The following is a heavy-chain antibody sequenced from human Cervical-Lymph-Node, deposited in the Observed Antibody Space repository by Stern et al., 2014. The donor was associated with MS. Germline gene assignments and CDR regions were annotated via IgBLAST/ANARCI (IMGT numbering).Heavy chain of an antibody. CDR2: ISAQTGST. Sequence: QVQLVQSGLEVKKPGASVKVSCKASGYTFTSNGISWVRQAPGQGLEWMGWISAQTGSTAYVQSFHDRFTMTTDPSTRTAFMELRSLRSDDTAMYYCARDKDHGLGIWGQGTMVTISS. J-gene: IGHJ3*02. D-gene: IGHD4/OR15-4a*01. CDR1: GYTFTSNG. CDR3: ARDKDHGLGI. V-gene: IGHV1-18*01.